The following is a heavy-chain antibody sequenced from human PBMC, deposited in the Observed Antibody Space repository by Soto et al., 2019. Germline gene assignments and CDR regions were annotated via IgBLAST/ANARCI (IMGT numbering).Heavy chain of an antibody. CDR2: ITETGGDT. CDR3: TKASSDRHHMDV. Sequence: LRLSCAASGFTFSNFIMRWVRQTPGKGLEWVSTITETGGDTYYTDSVKGRFTISRDNSKNTLYLQMSGLRAEDTALYYCTKASSDRHHMDVWGQGTTVTVSS. CDR1: GFTFSNFI. V-gene: IGHV3-23*01. J-gene: IGHJ6*02.